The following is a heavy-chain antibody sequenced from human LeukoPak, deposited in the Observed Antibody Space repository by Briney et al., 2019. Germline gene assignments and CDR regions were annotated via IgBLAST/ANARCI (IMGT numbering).Heavy chain of an antibody. Sequence: GGSLRLSCAASGFTFSSYWMSWVRQAPGKGLEWVANIDPDGSHQYYVDSVKGRFTISKDNARNSLYLQMNSLRVEDTAVYYCARARFETTVTALIRKKNYYYYYMDVWGKGTTVTVSS. V-gene: IGHV3-7*01. J-gene: IGHJ6*03. CDR3: ARARFETTVTALIRKKNYYYYYMDV. CDR1: GFTFSSYW. D-gene: IGHD4-17*01. CDR2: IDPDGSHQ.